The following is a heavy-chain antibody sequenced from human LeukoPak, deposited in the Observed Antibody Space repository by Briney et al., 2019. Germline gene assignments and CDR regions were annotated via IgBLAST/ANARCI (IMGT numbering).Heavy chain of an antibody. D-gene: IGHD5-12*01. V-gene: IGHV3-7*01. Sequence: SGGSLRLSCGASGFTFRSYWMNLVRQAPGKGLELVANIKQDGSEKYYVDSVKGRFTISRDNAKNSLYLQMNSLRAEDTAVYYCARAYSGYDNYYFDYWGQGTLVTVSS. J-gene: IGHJ4*02. CDR1: GFTFRSYW. CDR3: ARAYSGYDNYYFDY. CDR2: IKQDGSEK.